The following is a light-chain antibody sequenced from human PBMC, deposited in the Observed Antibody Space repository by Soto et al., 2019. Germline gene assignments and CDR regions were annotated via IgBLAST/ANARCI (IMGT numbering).Light chain of an antibody. CDR1: SSNIGAGYD. CDR2: RNS. V-gene: IGLV1-40*01. Sequence: QSVLTQPPSVSGAPGQRVTISCTGSSSNIGAGYDVLWYQQLPGTAPKLLIYRNSNRPSGVPDRFSGSKSGTSASLAITGLQAEDEADYYCQSYDSSLSGSKVFGGGTKLTVL. CDR3: QSYDSSLSGSKV. J-gene: IGLJ2*01.